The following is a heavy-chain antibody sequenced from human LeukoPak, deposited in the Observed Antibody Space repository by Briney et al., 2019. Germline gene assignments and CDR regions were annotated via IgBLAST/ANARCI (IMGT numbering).Heavy chain of an antibody. CDR2: IYPKTGGT. V-gene: IGHV1-2*02. CDR1: GYTFTGYY. Sequence: ASVKVSCKASGYTFTGYYLYWVRQAPGQGLEWMGWIYPKTGGTSYAQKFQGRVTMTRETSISTAYMELIGLRADDTAVYYCAGPWDQVGFDPWGQGTLVSVSS. J-gene: IGHJ5*02. CDR3: AGPWDQVGFDP. D-gene: IGHD1-26*01.